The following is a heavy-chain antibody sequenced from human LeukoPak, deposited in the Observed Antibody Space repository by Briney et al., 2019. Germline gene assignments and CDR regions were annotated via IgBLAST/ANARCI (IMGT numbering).Heavy chain of an antibody. J-gene: IGHJ4*02. CDR1: GDSISIYY. D-gene: IGHD4-17*01. Sequence: ASETLSLTCTVSGDSISIYYWNWIRQPPGKGLEWIGYIYYNGNTNYNPSLKSRVTISVDTSKNQFSLKLTSVTAADTAVYYCARVPGTTVTTRNFDYWGQGTLVTVSS. V-gene: IGHV4-59*01. CDR3: ARVPGTTVTTRNFDY. CDR2: IYYNGNT.